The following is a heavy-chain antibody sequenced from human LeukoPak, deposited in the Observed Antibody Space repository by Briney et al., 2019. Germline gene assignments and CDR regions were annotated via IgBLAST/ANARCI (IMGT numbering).Heavy chain of an antibody. CDR1: GGTFSSYA. Sequence: GASVKVSCKASGGTFSSYAISWVRQAPGQGLEWTGRIIPILGIANYAQKFQGRVTITADKSTSTAYMELSSLRSEDTAVYYCARDSSWYGPDDYWGQGTLVTVSS. J-gene: IGHJ4*02. CDR3: ARDSSWYGPDDY. V-gene: IGHV1-69*04. CDR2: IIPILGIA. D-gene: IGHD6-13*01.